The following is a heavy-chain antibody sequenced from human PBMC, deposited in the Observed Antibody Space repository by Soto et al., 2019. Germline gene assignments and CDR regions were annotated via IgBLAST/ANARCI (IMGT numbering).Heavy chain of an antibody. CDR2: ISDSGAVT. CDR1: GFTFSNYS. J-gene: IGHJ4*02. Sequence: GGSQRLSCTASGFTFSNYSINWVRQDPGKGLEWLSVISDSGAVTFYGDSVKGRFTIFRDNSKGTLYLQMNSLRAEDTAMYYCARGRISGSYLLDYWGLGTLVTVSS. V-gene: IGHV3-23*01. CDR3: ARGRISGSYLLDY. D-gene: IGHD1-26*01.